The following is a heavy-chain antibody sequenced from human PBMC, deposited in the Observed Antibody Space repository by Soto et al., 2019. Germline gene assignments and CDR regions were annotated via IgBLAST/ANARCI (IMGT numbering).Heavy chain of an antibody. V-gene: IGHV3-23*01. CDR2: ISGSGGST. CDR3: ATRTVGWYFDL. CDR1: GFTFSSYA. J-gene: IGHJ2*01. D-gene: IGHD4-17*01. Sequence: VQLLESGGGLVQPGGSLRRSCAASGFTFSSYAMNWVRQAPGKGLEWVSVISGSGGSTYYADAVKGRFTISRDNSKNTLYLQMNSLRAEDTAVYYCATRTVGWYFDLWGRGTLVTVSS.